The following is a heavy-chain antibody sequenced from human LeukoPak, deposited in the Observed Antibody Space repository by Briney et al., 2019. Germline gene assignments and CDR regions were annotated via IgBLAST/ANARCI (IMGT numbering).Heavy chain of an antibody. D-gene: IGHD2-8*02. V-gene: IGHV4-34*01. CDR1: GGSFSGYY. CDR2: INHSGST. CDR3: ARALIWWHLYYFDY. J-gene: IGHJ4*02. Sequence: PSETLSLTCAVYGGSFSGYYWSWIRQPPGKGLEWIGEINHSGSTNYNPSLKSRVTISVGTSKNQFSLKLSSVTAADTAVYYCARALIWWHLYYFDYWGQGTLVTVSS.